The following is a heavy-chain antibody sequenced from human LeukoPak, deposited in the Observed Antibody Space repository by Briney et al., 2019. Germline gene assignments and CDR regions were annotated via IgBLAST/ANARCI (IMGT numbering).Heavy chain of an antibody. CDR2: IYYSGST. CDR3: ARPNSGSYSWNY. V-gene: IGHV4-39*01. J-gene: IGHJ4*02. CDR1: GGSISSSSYY. D-gene: IGHD1-26*01. Sequence: SETLSLTCTASGGSISSSSYYWGWIRQPPGKGLEWIGSIYYSGSTYYNPSLKSRVTISVDTSKNQFSLKLSSVTAADTAVYYCARPNSGSYSWNYWGQGTLVTVSS.